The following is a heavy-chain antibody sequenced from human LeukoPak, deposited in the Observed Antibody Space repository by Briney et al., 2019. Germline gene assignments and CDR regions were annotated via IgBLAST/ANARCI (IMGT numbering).Heavy chain of an antibody. CDR3: GKVVTRSTWSGPTDH. D-gene: IGHD2/OR15-2a*01. V-gene: IGHV3-9*01. CDR2: NRWDTGIV. J-gene: IGHJ4*02. CDR1: RCSRNVVA. Sequence: ALRVNCALGRCSRNVVAKLAGRQAWEKDRGGLSRNRWDTGIVGYSDSVKGRFTISRDNAKKSVYLEMNSLRIEDTALYYCGKVVTRSTWSGPTDHWGQGTLVIVSS.